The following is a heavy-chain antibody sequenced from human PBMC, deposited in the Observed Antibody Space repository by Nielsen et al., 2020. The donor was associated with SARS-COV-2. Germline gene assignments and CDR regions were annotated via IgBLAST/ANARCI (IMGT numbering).Heavy chain of an antibody. V-gene: IGHV3-48*03. CDR1: GFPFSSYE. J-gene: IGHJ4*02. CDR3: ARDGGSSGYYKLDH. CDR2: IGGNGRNI. D-gene: IGHD3-22*01. Sequence: GGSLRLSCAASGFPFSSYEMNWVRRAPGKALEWLSYIGGNGRNIFYADSVKGRFTISRDNAQNSLFLQMTSLRPEDTATYYCARDGGSSGYYKLDHWGQGTLVTVSS.